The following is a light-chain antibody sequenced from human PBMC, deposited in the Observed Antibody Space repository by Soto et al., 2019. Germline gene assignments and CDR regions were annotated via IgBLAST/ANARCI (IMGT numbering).Light chain of an antibody. J-gene: IGLJ3*02. V-gene: IGLV2-8*01. CDR2: EVN. CDR1: SSDIGGYDY. Sequence: QSALTQPPSASGSPGQSVTISCTGTSSDIGGYDYVSWYQQHPGKAPKLIIYEVNKRPSGVPDRFSGSKSGNMASLTVSGLQAEDEADYYCSPYAGSNNLVFAGGTKLTVL. CDR3: SPYAGSNNLV.